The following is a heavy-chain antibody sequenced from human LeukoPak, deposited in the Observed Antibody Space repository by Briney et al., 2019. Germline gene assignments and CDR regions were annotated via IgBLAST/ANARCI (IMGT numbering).Heavy chain of an antibody. J-gene: IGHJ3*02. CDR1: GGSISSSNW. CDR2: IYHSGST. Sequence: KPSQTLSLTCTVSGGSISSSNWWSWVRQPPGKGLEWIGEIYHSGSTNYNPSLKSRVTISVDTSKNQFSLKLSSVTAADTAVYYCARGGSIAASDALDIWGQGTMVTVSS. D-gene: IGHD6-6*01. V-gene: IGHV4-4*02. CDR3: ARGGSIAASDALDI.